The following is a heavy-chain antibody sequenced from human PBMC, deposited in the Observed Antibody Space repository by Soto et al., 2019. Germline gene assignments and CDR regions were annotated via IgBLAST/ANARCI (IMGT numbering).Heavy chain of an antibody. V-gene: IGHV4-59*01. J-gene: IGHJ3*02. CDR3: ARNYGHAFDI. Sequence: QVQLQESGPGLVKPSETQSLTCTVSGGSIRSYYWSWIRQPPGKGLEWIGYIYYSGSTNYNPSLKSRGTISVDPSKNQFSLMLSSVTAADTAVYYCARNYGHAFDIWGQGTMVTVSS. D-gene: IGHD1-7*01. CDR1: GGSIRSYY. CDR2: IYYSGST.